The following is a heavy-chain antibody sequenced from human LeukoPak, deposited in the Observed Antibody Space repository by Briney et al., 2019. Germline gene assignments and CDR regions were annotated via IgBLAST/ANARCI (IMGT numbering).Heavy chain of an antibody. Sequence: AGSLRLSCAASGFTFSNYWMKWVRQPSGKGLEWVATINPDGSEKLYVDSVKGRFTISRENAENSLYLQMNSLRAEDTAVYYCATYYDFWSAYRSDYWGQGTLVTVSS. V-gene: IGHV3-7*01. CDR3: ATYYDFWSAYRSDY. J-gene: IGHJ4*02. D-gene: IGHD3-3*01. CDR2: INPDGSEK. CDR1: GFTFSNYW.